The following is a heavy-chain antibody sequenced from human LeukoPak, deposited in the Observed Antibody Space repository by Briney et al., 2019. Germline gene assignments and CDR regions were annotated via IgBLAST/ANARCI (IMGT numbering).Heavy chain of an antibody. CDR2: IHTSGTT. Sequence: PSETLSLTCTVSGASIDSYYWSWVRQPAGQSPEWIGRIHTSGTTNYNPSFKSRVIMSLDKPNNQFSLNVSSVTAADTGVYYCATMPPVRGLRNLYFYYYMDVWGRGTTVTVSS. D-gene: IGHD3-10*01. V-gene: IGHV4-4*07. J-gene: IGHJ6*03. CDR1: GASIDSYY. CDR3: ATMPPVRGLRNLYFYYYMDV.